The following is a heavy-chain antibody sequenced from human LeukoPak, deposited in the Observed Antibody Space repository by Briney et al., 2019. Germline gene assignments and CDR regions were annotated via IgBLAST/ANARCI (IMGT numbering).Heavy chain of an antibody. CDR1: GFXFSSYA. CDR2: ITGSGGDT. V-gene: IGHV3-23*01. J-gene: IGHJ4*02. D-gene: IGHD4-17*01. Sequence: GGSLRLSCEASGFXFSSYAMSWVRQAPGKGLEWVSSITGSGGDTYYADSVKGRFTISRDNSKNTLYLQMNSLRAEDTAVYYCATYTVTPRHFDYWGQGTLVTVSS. CDR3: ATYTVTPRHFDY.